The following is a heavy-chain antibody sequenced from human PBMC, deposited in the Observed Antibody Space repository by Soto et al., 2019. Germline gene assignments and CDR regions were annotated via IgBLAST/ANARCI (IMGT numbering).Heavy chain of an antibody. CDR3: ARGHRSSWYGGGYYYFDY. Sequence: PLETLSLTCAVSGGSISSGCYYWSWIRQPPGKGLEWIGEINHSGSTNYNPSLKSRVTISVDTSKNQFSLKLSSVTAADTAVYYCARGHRSSWYGGGYYYFDYWGQGTLVTVSS. J-gene: IGHJ4*02. CDR1: GGSISSGCYY. CDR2: INHSGST. V-gene: IGHV4-34*01. D-gene: IGHD6-13*01.